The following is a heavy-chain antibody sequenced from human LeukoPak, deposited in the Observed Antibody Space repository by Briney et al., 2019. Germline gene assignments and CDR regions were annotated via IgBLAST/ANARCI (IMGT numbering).Heavy chain of an antibody. V-gene: IGHV1-69*13. CDR3: ARDPHSSSYFDY. D-gene: IGHD6-13*01. J-gene: IGHJ4*02. CDR2: IIPIFGTA. Sequence: ASVTVSCKASGGTFSSYAISWVRQAPGQGLEWMGGIIPIFGTANYAQKFQGRVTITADESTSTAYMELSSLRSEDTAVYYCARDPHSSSYFDYWGQGTLVTVSS. CDR1: GGTFSSYA.